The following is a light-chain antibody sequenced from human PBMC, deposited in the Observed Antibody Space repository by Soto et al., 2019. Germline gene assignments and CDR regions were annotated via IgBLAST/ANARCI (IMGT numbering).Light chain of an antibody. CDR1: SSDVGGYNY. Sequence: QSALTQPASVSGSPGQSITISCTGTSSDVGGYNYVSWYQQNPGKAPKLMIYEVSNRPSGVSNRFSGSKSGNTASLTVSELQTEDEGEYYCFSYEDANNFVFGSGTKVTVL. V-gene: IGLV2-14*01. CDR2: EVS. CDR3: FSYEDANNFV. J-gene: IGLJ1*01.